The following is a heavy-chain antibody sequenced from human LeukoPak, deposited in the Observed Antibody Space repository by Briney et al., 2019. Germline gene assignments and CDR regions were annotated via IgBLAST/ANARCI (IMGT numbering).Heavy chain of an antibody. CDR1: AYTFTSYD. D-gene: IGHD6-6*01. V-gene: IGHV1-8*01. J-gene: IGHJ6*03. CDR2: MNPNSSNT. CDR3: ARGRGSSLYYYMDV. Sequence: ASATVSRNASAYTFTSYDINWVRQATGQGLEWMGWMNPNSSNTGYAQKFQGRVTMTRNTSISTAYMELSSLRSEDTAVYYCARGRGSSLYYYMDVWGKGTTVTVSS.